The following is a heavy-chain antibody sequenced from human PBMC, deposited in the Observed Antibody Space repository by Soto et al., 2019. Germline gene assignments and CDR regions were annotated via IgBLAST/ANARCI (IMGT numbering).Heavy chain of an antibody. D-gene: IGHD6-6*01. J-gene: IGHJ5*02. CDR2: ISYDGSNK. V-gene: IGHV3-30-3*01. CDR3: ARLSALRAFDP. Sequence: QVQLVESGGGVVQPGRSLRLSCAASGFIFSSYAMHWVRQAPGKGLEWVALISYDGSNKYYADSVKGRYTISRDNSKNTLYLQMNSLRAEDTAVYYCARLSALRAFDPWGQGTLVTVSS. CDR1: GFIFSSYA.